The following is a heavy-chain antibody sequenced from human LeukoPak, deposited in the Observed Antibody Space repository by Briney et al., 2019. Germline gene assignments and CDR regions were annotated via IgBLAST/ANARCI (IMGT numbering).Heavy chain of an antibody. Sequence: SETLSLTCAVYGGSFSGYYWSWIRQPPGEGLEWIGEINQSGSTNYNPSLERRVTISVDTSKNQFSLKVSSVTAADTAVYYCARFGGSSSRQLDSWGQGTLVTVSS. V-gene: IGHV4-34*01. CDR2: INQSGST. D-gene: IGHD6-6*01. J-gene: IGHJ4*02. CDR1: GGSFSGYY. CDR3: ARFGGSSSRQLDS.